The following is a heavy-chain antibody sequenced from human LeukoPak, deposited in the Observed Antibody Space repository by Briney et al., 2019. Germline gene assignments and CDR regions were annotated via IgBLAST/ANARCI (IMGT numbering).Heavy chain of an antibody. Sequence: SETLSLTCTVSGGSISSYYWSWIRQPPGKGLEWIGCIYYSGSTNYNPSLKSRVTISVDTSKNQFSLKLSSVTAADTAVYYCAGAYYSSRWYLDYWGQGTLVTVSS. V-gene: IGHV4-59*01. J-gene: IGHJ4*02. D-gene: IGHD6-13*01. CDR3: AGAYYSSRWYLDY. CDR2: IYYSGST. CDR1: GGSISSYY.